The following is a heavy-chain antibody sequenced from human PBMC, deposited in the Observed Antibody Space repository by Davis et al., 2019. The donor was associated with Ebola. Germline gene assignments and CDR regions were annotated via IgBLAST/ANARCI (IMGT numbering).Heavy chain of an antibody. V-gene: IGHV1-8*03. CDR3: ARVGAYRGIWFDP. Sequence: ASVKVSCKASGYTFTSYDINWVRQATGQGLEWMGWMNPNSGNTGYAQKFQGRVTITRNTSISTAYMELSSLRSEDTAVYYCARVGAYRGIWFDPWGQGTLVTVSS. CDR1: GYTFTSYD. J-gene: IGHJ5*02. D-gene: IGHD2-21*01. CDR2: MNPNSGNT.